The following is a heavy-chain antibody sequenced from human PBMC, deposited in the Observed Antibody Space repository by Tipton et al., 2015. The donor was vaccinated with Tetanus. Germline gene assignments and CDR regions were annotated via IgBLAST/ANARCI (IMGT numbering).Heavy chain of an antibody. CDR3: ARESSYYMDV. D-gene: IGHD3-16*02. Sequence: GLVKPSETLSLTCNVSGGSITSYYWSWIRQRPGRGLEWVGYVHYTGKDNYSPSLRSRVTLSVDTSKNQFSLKLSSVTAADTAVYYCARESSYYMDVWGKGTTFTVSS. CDR1: GGSITSYY. CDR2: VHYTGKD. J-gene: IGHJ6*03. V-gene: IGHV4-59*12.